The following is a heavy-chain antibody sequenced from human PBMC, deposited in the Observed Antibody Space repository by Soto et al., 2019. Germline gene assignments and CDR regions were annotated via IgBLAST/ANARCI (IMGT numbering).Heavy chain of an antibody. Sequence: ASVKVSCKASGYTFTSYGISWVRQAPGQGLEWMGWISAYNGNTNYAQKLQGRVTMTTDTSTSTAYMELRSLRSDDTAVYYCARVMRIYYDFWSGSSYYMDVWGKGTTVTVSS. CDR1: GYTFTSYG. D-gene: IGHD3-3*01. V-gene: IGHV1-18*01. CDR3: ARVMRIYYDFWSGSSYYMDV. CDR2: ISAYNGNT. J-gene: IGHJ6*03.